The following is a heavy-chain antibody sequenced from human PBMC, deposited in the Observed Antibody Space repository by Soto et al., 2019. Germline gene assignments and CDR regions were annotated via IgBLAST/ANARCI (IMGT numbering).Heavy chain of an antibody. J-gene: IGHJ4*02. V-gene: IGHV4-30-4*01. CDR3: ARGGLYDLWSGLFD. CDR2: MHDSGTT. CDR1: GASVTSGDYY. D-gene: IGHD3-3*01. Sequence: QAQLQESGPGLVRPSQTLSLSCSVSGASVTSGDYYWNWIRQTPGTGLEWLGYMHDSGTTSYNPSLKSRVTISSDTSKHQFSLKLASVRAADTAVYFCARGGLYDLWSGLFDWGQGIRVTVSS.